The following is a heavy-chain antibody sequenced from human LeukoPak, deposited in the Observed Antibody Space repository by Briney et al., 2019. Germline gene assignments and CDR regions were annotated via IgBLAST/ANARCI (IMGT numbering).Heavy chain of an antibody. V-gene: IGHV1-2*02. D-gene: IGHD5-18*01. J-gene: IGHJ4*02. CDR1: GYTDYY. CDR2: INPNSGGT. Sequence: GASVKVSCKVSGYTDYYVHWMRQAPGQGLEWMGWINPNSGGTNYAQKFQGRVTMTRDTSISTAYMELSRLRSDDTAVYYCARLYSYGYYFDYWGQGTLVTVSS. CDR3: ARLYSYGYYFDY.